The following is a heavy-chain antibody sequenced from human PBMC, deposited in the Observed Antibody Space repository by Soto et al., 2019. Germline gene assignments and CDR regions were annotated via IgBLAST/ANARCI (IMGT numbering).Heavy chain of an antibody. J-gene: IGHJ4*02. Sequence: SETLSLTCTVSGGSISSYYWSWIRQPPGKGLEWIGYVSYSGSTNYNPSLKSRVTISVDTCKNRFSLRLSSVAAADTAVYFCTRLVRVAYITYWGQGTLLTVSS. CDR2: VSYSGST. CDR1: GGSISSYY. V-gene: IGHV4-59*08. CDR3: TRLVRVAYITY. D-gene: IGHD6-13*01.